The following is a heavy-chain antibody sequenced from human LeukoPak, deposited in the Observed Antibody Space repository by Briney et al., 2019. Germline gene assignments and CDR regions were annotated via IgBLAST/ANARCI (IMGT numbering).Heavy chain of an antibody. J-gene: IGHJ5*02. CDR1: GGSISSGGYY. V-gene: IGHV4-31*03. CDR2: IYYSGST. CDR3: ARGDLRRFDP. D-gene: IGHD2-21*02. Sequence: SETLSLTCTVSGGSISSGGYYWSWIRQHPGKGLEWIGYIYYSGSTYYNPSLKSRVTISVDTSKNQFSLKLSSVTAADTAVYYCARGDLRRFDPWGQGTLVTVSS.